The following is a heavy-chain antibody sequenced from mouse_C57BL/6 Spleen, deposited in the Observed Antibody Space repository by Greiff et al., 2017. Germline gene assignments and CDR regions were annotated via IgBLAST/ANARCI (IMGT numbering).Heavy chain of an antibody. CDR3: ARDGESYYAMDY. V-gene: IGHV5-16*01. Sequence: DVKLVESEGGLVQPGSSMKLSCTASGFTFSDYYMAWVRQVPEKGLEWVANINYDGSSTYYLDSLKSRFIISRDNAKNILYLQMSSLKSEDTATYYCARDGESYYAMDYWGQGTSVTVSS. CDR1: GFTFSDYY. CDR2: INYDGSST. J-gene: IGHJ4*01.